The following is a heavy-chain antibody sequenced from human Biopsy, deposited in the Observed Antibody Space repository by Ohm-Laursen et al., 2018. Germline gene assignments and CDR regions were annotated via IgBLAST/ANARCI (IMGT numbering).Heavy chain of an antibody. CDR3: ARHSLGSGRDF. CDR1: DGSISNIINY. Sequence: PGTLSLTCTVTDGSISNIINYWGWIRQPLGKGLEWLGSIYHTGITDYNPSLKSRLTISVATSNTQFSLKLSSLTAADTAVYYCARHSLGSGRDFWGQGTLVTVSS. D-gene: IGHD3-10*01. J-gene: IGHJ4*02. V-gene: IGHV4-39*01. CDR2: IYHTGIT.